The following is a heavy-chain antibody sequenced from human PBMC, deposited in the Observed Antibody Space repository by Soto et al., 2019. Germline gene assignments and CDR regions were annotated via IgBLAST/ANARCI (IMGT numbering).Heavy chain of an antibody. J-gene: IGHJ6*02. D-gene: IGHD2-21*02. V-gene: IGHV4-31*03. CDR2: IYYSGST. Sequence: SETLSLTCTVSGGSITGGGYYWSWIRQHPGKGLEWSGYIYYSGSTYYNPSLKSRVTISGDTSKNQFSLKLSSVTAADTAVYDCAGVSRGKIGTAYYYYGMDAWGQGTTVPVSS. CDR1: GGSITGGGYY. CDR3: AGVSRGKIGTAYYYYGMDA.